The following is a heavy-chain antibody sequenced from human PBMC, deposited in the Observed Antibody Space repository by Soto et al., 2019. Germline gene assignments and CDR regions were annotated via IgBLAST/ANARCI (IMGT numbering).Heavy chain of an antibody. CDR2: IYYSGST. J-gene: IGHJ2*01. V-gene: IGHV4-30-2*05. Sequence: SETLSLTCAVSGGSISSGGYSWSWIRQPPGKGLEWIGYIYYSGSTYYNPSLKSRVTISVDTSKNQFSLKLSSVTAADTAVYYCARGPYWYFDLWGRGTLVTVSS. CDR1: GGSISSGGYS. CDR3: ARGPYWYFDL.